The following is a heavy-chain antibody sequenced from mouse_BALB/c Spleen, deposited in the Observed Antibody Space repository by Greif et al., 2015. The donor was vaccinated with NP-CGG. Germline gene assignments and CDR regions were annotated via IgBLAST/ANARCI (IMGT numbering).Heavy chain of an antibody. Sequence: QVQLQQSGAELVKPGASVKLSCKASGYTFTSYWMHWVKQRPGQGLEWIGEINPSNGRTNYNEKFKSKATLTVDKSSSTAYMQLSSLTSEDSAVYYCARGGSSYDAYWGQGTLVTVSA. CDR3: ARGGSSYDAY. J-gene: IGHJ3*01. CDR2: INPSNGRT. V-gene: IGHV1S81*02. D-gene: IGHD1-1*01. CDR1: GYTFTSYW.